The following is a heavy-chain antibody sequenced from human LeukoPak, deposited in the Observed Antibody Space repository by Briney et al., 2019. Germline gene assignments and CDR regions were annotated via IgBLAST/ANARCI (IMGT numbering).Heavy chain of an antibody. J-gene: IGHJ4*02. Sequence: PGGSLRLSCAASGFTFRSNAMHWVRQAPGRGLDWVAVISYDGNNQDYAESVKGRFTLSRVISKNTLYLQMNSLRPEDTAVYYCARGQGEGGFDYWGQGTLVTVSS. D-gene: IGHD1-26*01. CDR2: ISYDGNNQ. V-gene: IGHV3-30-3*01. CDR1: GFTFRSNA. CDR3: ARGQGEGGFDY.